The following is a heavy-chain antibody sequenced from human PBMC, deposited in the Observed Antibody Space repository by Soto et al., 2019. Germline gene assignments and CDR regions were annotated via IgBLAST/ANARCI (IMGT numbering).Heavy chain of an antibody. J-gene: IGHJ4*02. V-gene: IGHV3-30-3*01. Sequence: GGSLRLSCAASGVTFSRYAMHWVRQAPGKGLEWVAVISYDGSNKYYVDSVKGRLTISRDNSKNTLYLQMNSLRAEDTAVYYCAKADEDSSGYFDYWGQGTLVTVSS. D-gene: IGHD3-22*01. CDR1: GVTFSRYA. CDR2: ISYDGSNK. CDR3: AKADEDSSGYFDY.